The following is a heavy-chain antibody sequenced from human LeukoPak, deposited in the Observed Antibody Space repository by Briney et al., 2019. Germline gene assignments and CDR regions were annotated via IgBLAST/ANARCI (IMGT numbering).Heavy chain of an antibody. D-gene: IGHD2-2*01. CDR2: IYPGDSDT. Sequence: GESLKISCKGSGYSFTSYWIGWVRQMPGKGLEWMGIIYPGDSDTRYSPSFQGQVTISADKSISTAYLQWSSLKASDSAMYYCATTLTTRKLGYCSSTSCYEGAFDIWGQGTMVTVSS. CDR1: GYSFTSYW. V-gene: IGHV5-51*01. J-gene: IGHJ3*02. CDR3: ATTLTTRKLGYCSSTSCYEGAFDI.